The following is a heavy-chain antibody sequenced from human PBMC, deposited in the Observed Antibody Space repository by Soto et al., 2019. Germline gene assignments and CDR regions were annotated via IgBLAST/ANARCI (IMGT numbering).Heavy chain of an antibody. CDR1: GGSISSYY. CDR3: ARTIFGVVIMDYYYYMDV. CDR2: IYYSGST. Sequence: QVQLQESGPGLVKPSETLSLTCTVSGGSISSYYWSWIRQPPGKGLEWIGYIYYSGSTNYNPSLKSRVTISVDTSKYQFSLKLSSVTAADTAVYYCARTIFGVVIMDYYYYMDVWGKGTTVTVSS. J-gene: IGHJ6*03. D-gene: IGHD3-3*01. V-gene: IGHV4-59*01.